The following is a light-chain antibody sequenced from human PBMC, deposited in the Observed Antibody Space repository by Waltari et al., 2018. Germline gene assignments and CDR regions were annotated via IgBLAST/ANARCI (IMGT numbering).Light chain of an antibody. CDR2: GAS. CDR1: QSVTRA. V-gene: IGKV3-20*01. J-gene: IGKJ1*01. CDR3: QHYVRLPAT. Sequence: EILLTQSPGTLSLSPGERATLSCRASQSVTRALAWYQQKPGQAPSLLIYGASNRATGIPDRFSGSGSGTDFSLTISRLEPEDFAVYYCQHYVRLPATFGQGTKVEIK.